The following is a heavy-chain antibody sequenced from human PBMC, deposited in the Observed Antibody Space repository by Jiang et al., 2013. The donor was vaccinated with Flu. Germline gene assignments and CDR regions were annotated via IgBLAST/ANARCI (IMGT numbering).Heavy chain of an antibody. CDR2: IYPGDSDT. CDR1: GYSFTSYW. Sequence: GAEVKKPGESLKISCKGSGYSFTSYWIGWVRQMPGKGLEWMGIIYPGDSDTRYSPSFQGQVTISADKSISTAYLQWSSLKASDTAMYYCATGPSYGDYEEYYWYFDLWGRGTLVTVSS. D-gene: IGHD4-17*01. V-gene: IGHV5-51*01. J-gene: IGHJ2*01. CDR3: ATGPSYGDYEEYYWYFDL.